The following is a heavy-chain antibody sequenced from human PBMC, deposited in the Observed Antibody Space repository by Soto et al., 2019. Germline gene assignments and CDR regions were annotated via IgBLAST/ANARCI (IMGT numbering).Heavy chain of an antibody. CDR3: AKDLYDILTGYYSDDAFDI. CDR1: GFTFSSYA. J-gene: IGHJ3*02. D-gene: IGHD3-9*01. CDR2: ISGSGGST. V-gene: IGHV3-23*01. Sequence: EVQLLESGGGLVQPGGSLRLSCAASGFTFSSYAMSWVRQAPGKGLEWVSAISGSGGSTYYADSVKGRFTISRDNSKNTLYLQMNSLRAEDTAVYYCAKDLYDILTGYYSDDAFDIWGQGTMVTVSS.